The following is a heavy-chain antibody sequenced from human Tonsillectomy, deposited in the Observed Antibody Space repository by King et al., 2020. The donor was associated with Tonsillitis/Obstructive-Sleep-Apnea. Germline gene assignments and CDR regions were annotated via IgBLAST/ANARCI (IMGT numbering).Heavy chain of an antibody. CDR1: GFTFSSYA. CDR3: ANHYYDSSVYYSLSYYYMDV. V-gene: IGHV3-23*04. CDR2: ISGSGGST. J-gene: IGHJ6*03. Sequence: VQLVESGGGLVQPGGSLRLSCAASGFTFSSYAMSWVRQAPGKGLEWVSAISGSGGSTYYADSVKGRFTISRDNSKNTLYLQMNSLRAEDTAVYYCANHYYDSSVYYSLSYYYMDVWGKGTTVTVSS. D-gene: IGHD3-22*01.